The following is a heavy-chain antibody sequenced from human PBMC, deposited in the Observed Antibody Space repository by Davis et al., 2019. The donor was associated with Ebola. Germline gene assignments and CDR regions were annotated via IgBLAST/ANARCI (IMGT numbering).Heavy chain of an antibody. V-gene: IGHV4-59*01. J-gene: IGHJ5*02. CDR1: GGSISSYY. D-gene: IGHD3-10*01. CDR2: IYYSGST. CDR3: ARDMLLVRGVIISNWFDP. Sequence: GSLRLSCTVSGGSISSYYWSWIRQPPGKGLEWIGYIYYSGSTNYNPSLKSRVTISVDTSKNQFSLKLSSVTAADTAVYYCARDMLLVRGVIISNWFDPWGQGTLVTVSS.